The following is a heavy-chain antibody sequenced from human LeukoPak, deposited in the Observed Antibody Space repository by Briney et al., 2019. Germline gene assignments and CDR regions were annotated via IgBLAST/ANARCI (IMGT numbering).Heavy chain of an antibody. CDR2: ISYDGSNK. CDR1: GFTFSNYG. Sequence: GGSLRLSCEASGFTFSNYGMHWVRQAPGRGLEGVALISYDGSNKYYADSVKGRFTISRDNSKNTLYLQMNSLRAEDTAVYYCAKETYLSLDYWGQGTLVTVSS. D-gene: IGHD2/OR15-2a*01. J-gene: IGHJ4*02. CDR3: AKETYLSLDY. V-gene: IGHV3-30*18.